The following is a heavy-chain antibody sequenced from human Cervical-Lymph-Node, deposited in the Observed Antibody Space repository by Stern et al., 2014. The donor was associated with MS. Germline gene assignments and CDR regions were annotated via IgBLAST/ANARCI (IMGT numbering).Heavy chain of an antibody. V-gene: IGHV1-69*01. D-gene: IGHD3-10*01. Sequence: QVQLVQSGADVKKPGSAVWVSCKASGGVSWLRQAPGQGLEYMGGIIRPVGTAHYAQRFQGRLTITADPSRNTTYMELRSLRSDDTAVYYCARGTGDNWFDPWGQGTLVSVSS. CDR3: ARGTGDNWFDP. CDR2: IIRPVGTA. J-gene: IGHJ5*02. CDR1: GG.